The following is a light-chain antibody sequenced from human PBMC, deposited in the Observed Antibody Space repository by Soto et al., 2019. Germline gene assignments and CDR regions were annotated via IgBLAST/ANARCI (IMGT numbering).Light chain of an antibody. CDR1: QSISSW. Sequence: DIQMTLSPATFWADLGDRVTITCRASQSISSWLAWYQQKPGKAPKLLIYATSNLQSGVPSRFSGSASGTEFTLTISSLQPEDFATYYCLQHNTHGCKFGQGTKVEIK. CDR2: ATS. V-gene: IGKV1-5*01. J-gene: IGKJ1*01. CDR3: LQHNTHGCK.